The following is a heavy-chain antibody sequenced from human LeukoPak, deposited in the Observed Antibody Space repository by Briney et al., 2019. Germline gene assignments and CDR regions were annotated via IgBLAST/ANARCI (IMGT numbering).Heavy chain of an antibody. J-gene: IGHJ4*02. CDR3: AGGQLTDDLDY. D-gene: IGHD1-14*01. Sequence: ASVKVSCKASGYTFTGYFMHWVRQAPGQGLEWTGWINPNIGATKYARKFQGRVTMTRDTSISTAYMEVSRLRSDDTAVYYCAGGQLTDDLDYWGQGTLVTVSS. CDR1: GYTFTGYF. V-gene: IGHV1-2*02. CDR2: INPNIGAT.